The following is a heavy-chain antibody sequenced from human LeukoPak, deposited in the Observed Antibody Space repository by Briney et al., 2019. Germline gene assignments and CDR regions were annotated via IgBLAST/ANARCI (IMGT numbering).Heavy chain of an antibody. Sequence: PGGSLRLSCAASGFTFSSYAMSWVRQAPGKGLEWVSAISGSGGSTYYADSVKGRFTTSRDNSKNTLYLQMNSLRAEDTAVYYCAKDGEFCSSATCYPDYFDYWGQGTLVTVSS. CDR2: ISGSGGST. CDR3: AKDGEFCSSATCYPDYFDY. J-gene: IGHJ4*02. CDR1: GFTFSSYA. D-gene: IGHD2-2*01. V-gene: IGHV3-23*01.